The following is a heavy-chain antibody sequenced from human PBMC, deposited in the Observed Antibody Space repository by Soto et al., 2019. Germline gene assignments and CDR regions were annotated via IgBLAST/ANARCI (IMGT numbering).Heavy chain of an antibody. CDR2: IYYSGST. CDR1: GGSISSSSYY. D-gene: IGHD3-3*01. Sequence: SETLSLTCTVPGGSISSSSYYWGWIRQPPGKGLEWIGSIYYSGSTYYNPSLKSRVTISVDTSKNQFSLKLSSVTAADTAVYYCARMYYDFWSGYPYYFDYWGQGTLVTVS. CDR3: ARMYYDFWSGYPYYFDY. V-gene: IGHV4-39*01. J-gene: IGHJ4*02.